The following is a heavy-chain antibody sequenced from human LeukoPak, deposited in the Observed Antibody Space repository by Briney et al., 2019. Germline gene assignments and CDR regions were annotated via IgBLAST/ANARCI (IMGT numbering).Heavy chain of an antibody. Sequence: PGGSLRLSCAASGFTFSNAWMSWVRQAPGKGLEWVGRIKSKTDGGTTDYAAPVKGRFTIARDDSKNTQYLQMNSLKTEDTAVYYCTTTNPQYYYDSSGYYLDYWGQGTLVTVSS. CDR1: GFTFSNAW. CDR3: TTTNPQYYYDSSGYYLDY. CDR2: IKSKTDGGTT. J-gene: IGHJ4*02. V-gene: IGHV3-15*01. D-gene: IGHD3-22*01.